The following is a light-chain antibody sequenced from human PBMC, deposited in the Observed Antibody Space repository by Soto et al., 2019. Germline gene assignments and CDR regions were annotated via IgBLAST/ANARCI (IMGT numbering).Light chain of an antibody. J-gene: IGLJ1*01. CDR3: AAWDDSLSGGV. CDR1: SFNIGFNY. CDR2: SND. V-gene: IGLV1-47*02. Sequence: QSVLTHPPSASGTPGQTVTISCSGSSFNIGFNYVYWYQQLPGMAPKLLIHSNDERPSGVPDRFSGSKSGTSASLAISGLRSEDEAEYYCAAWDDSLSGGVFGTGTKVTVL.